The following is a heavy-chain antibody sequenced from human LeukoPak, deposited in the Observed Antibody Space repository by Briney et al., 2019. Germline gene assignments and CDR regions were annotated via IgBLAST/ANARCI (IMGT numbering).Heavy chain of an antibody. J-gene: IGHJ4*02. V-gene: IGHV3-74*01. D-gene: IGHD6-19*01. CDR3: ARDPSVAGPLDY. Sequence: GGSLRLSCAASGFTFSSSWMHWVRQAPGKGLVWVSRINSDGSSTSYADSVKGRFTISRDNAKNTLYLQMNSLRAEDTAVYYCARDPSVAGPLDYWGQGTLVTVSS. CDR1: GFTFSSSW. CDR2: INSDGSST.